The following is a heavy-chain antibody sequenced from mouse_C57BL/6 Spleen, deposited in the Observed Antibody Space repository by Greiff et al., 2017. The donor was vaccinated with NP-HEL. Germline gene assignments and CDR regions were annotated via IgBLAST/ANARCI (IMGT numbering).Heavy chain of an antibody. D-gene: IGHD1-1*01. J-gene: IGHJ2*01. CDR1: GFSFTSYG. CDR3: ATHANCISGSVGDAGYFDY. V-gene: IGHV2-6-1*01. Sequence: VQLQESGPGLVAPSQSLSITCTVSGFSFTSYGVHWVRQPPGKGLEWLVVIWSDGSTTYTSALKSRLSISKDNSKSQVFLQMNSLQTDDTAMYYCATHANCISGSVGDAGYFDYWGQGTTLTVSS. CDR2: IWSDGST.